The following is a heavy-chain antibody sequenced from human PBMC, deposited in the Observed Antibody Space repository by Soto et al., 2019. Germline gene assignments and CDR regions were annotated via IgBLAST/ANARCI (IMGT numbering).Heavy chain of an antibody. CDR1: GFTFSSYS. CDR2: ISSSSRHI. V-gene: IGHV3-21*01. Sequence: LRLSCAASGFTFSSYSMNWVRQAPGKGLEWVSSISSSSRHIYYADSVRGRFTISRDNAKNSLYLQMNSLRAEDTAMYFCARDPSDLWEPDQYFPHWGQGTLVTVPQ. D-gene: IGHD1-26*01. J-gene: IGHJ1*01. CDR3: ARDPSDLWEPDQYFPH.